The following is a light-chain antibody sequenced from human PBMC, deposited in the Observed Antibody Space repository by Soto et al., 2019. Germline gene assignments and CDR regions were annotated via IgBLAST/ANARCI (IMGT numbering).Light chain of an antibody. J-gene: IGLJ1*01. Sequence: QSALTQPASVSGSPGQSITISCTGTSSDVGGYKYVSWYQQHPGKAPKLMIYDVINRPSGVSNRFSGSKSGNTASLTISGVQAEDEADDYCSSYTGSSFYVFGTGTNVTVL. CDR1: SSDVGGYKY. CDR3: SSYTGSSFYV. CDR2: DVI. V-gene: IGLV2-14*01.